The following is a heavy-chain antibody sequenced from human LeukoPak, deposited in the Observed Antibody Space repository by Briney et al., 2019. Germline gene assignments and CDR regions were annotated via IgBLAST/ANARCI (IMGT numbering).Heavy chain of an antibody. J-gene: IGHJ4*02. D-gene: IGHD1-26*01. CDR3: ASSAIVGATYYFDY. V-gene: IGHV4-4*07. CDR1: SGSLSSYY. Sequence: PSETLSLPCTVSSGSLSSYYWIWIRQPAGKGLEWIGRIYTSGSTNYNPSLKSRVTMSVDTSKNQFSLKLSSVTAADTAVYYCASSAIVGATYYFDYWGQGTLVTVSS. CDR2: IYTSGST.